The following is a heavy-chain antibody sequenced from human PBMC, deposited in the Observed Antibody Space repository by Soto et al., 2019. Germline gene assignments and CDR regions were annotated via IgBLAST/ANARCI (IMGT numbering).Heavy chain of an antibody. V-gene: IGHV5-51*01. Sequence: PGASLKNSWKGSGHSFVTHWIGWVRQMPGKGLEWMGIIYPGDSETRYSPAFQGQVTISADKSITTAYLQWSSLKASDTAIYYCSSTIKGYFVYGAPGPMFTVSS. J-gene: IGHJ4*01. CDR2: IYPGDSET. CDR1: GHSFVTHW. D-gene: IGHD2-2*01. CDR3: SSTIKGYFVY.